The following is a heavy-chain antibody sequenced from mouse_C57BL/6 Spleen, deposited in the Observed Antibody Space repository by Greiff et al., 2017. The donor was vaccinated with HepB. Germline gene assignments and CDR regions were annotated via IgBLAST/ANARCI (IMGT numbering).Heavy chain of an antibody. CDR2: INPNNGGT. CDR1: GYTFTDYY. Sequence: EVQLQQSGPELVKPGASVKISCKASGYTFTDYYMNWVKQSHGKSLEWIGDINPNNGGTSYNQKFKGKATLTVDKSSSTAYMALRSLTSEDSAVYYCARSYDYDGAWFAYWGQGTRVTVSA. D-gene: IGHD2-4*01. J-gene: IGHJ3*01. V-gene: IGHV1-26*01. CDR3: ARSYDYDGAWFAY.